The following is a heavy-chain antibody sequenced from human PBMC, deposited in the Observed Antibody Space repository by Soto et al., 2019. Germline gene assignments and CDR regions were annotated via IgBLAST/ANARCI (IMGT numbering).Heavy chain of an antibody. J-gene: IGHJ6*02. Sequence: LSLTCTVSGGSISSYSWSWIRQPPGKGLEWIGCIYYSGSTNYNPSLKSRVTISVDTSKSQFSLKLSSVTAADTAVYYCARLLNLDRAYGMDVWGQGTTVTVSS. CDR3: ARLLNLDRAYGMDV. CDR2: IYYSGST. V-gene: IGHV4-59*01. CDR1: GGSISSYS. D-gene: IGHD3-10*01.